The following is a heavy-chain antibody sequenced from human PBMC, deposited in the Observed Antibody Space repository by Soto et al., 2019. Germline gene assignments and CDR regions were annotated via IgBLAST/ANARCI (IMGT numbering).Heavy chain of an antibody. D-gene: IGHD6-6*01. CDR2: IISKGGST. V-gene: IGHV3-64*01. J-gene: IGHJ4*02. CDR1: GFTFSSYA. CDR3: ASSSQYYFDY. Sequence: GGSLRLSCAASGFTFSSYAMHWVRQAPGKGLEYVSAIISKGGSTYYANSVRGRFTISRDNSKNTLYLQMGSLRAEDMAVYYCASSSQYYFDYWGQGTLVTVSS.